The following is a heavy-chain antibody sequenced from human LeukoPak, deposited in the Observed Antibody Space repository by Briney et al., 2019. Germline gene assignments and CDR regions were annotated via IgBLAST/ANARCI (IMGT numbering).Heavy chain of an antibody. V-gene: IGHV4-59*08. J-gene: IGHJ4*02. CDR3: TRQGSYFNY. CDR1: GGSMSPYH. Sequence: SETLSLTCTVSGGSMSPYHWGWIRQPPGKGLEWTGYIYYNGNTNYNPALKSRVTISVDTSKNQFSLNLSSVTAADTAMYYCTRQGSYFNYWGQGTLVTVSS. D-gene: IGHD3-10*01. CDR2: IYYNGNT.